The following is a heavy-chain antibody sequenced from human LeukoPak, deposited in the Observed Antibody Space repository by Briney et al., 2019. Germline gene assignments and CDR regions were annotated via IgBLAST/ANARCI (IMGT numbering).Heavy chain of an antibody. D-gene: IGHD6-13*01. V-gene: IGHV4-39*01. Sequence: PSETLSLTCTVSGGSISSSSYYWGWIRQPPGTGLEWIGSIYYSGSTYYNPSLKSRVTISVDTSKNQFSLKLSSVTAADTAVYYCARGVRLAGNSSWPYFDYWGQGTLVTVSS. CDR2: IYYSGST. CDR1: GGSISSSSYY. J-gene: IGHJ4*02. CDR3: ARGVRLAGNSSWPYFDY.